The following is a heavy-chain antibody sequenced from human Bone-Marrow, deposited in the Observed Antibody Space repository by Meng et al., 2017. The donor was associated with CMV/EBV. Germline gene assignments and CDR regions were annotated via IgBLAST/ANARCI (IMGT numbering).Heavy chain of an antibody. CDR2: LNPNSGGT. Sequence: ASVKVSCKASGYTFTGYYMHWVRQAPGQGLEWMGWLNPNSGGTNYAQKFQGRVTMTRDTSISTAYMELSRLRSDDTAVYYCARDVGGLNDQLQYNWFDPWGQGTLVTVSS. CDR3: ARDVGGLNDQLQYNWFDP. V-gene: IGHV1-2*02. D-gene: IGHD2-2*01. J-gene: IGHJ5*02. CDR1: GYTFTGYY.